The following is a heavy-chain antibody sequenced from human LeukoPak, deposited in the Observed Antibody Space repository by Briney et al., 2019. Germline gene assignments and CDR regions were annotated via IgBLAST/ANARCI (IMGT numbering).Heavy chain of an antibody. V-gene: IGHV4-59*08. CDR3: ARHLDSNGWYVIDY. J-gene: IGHJ4*02. CDR2: IYYTGST. Sequence: SETLSVTCTVSGGSIRSYYWSWIRQPPGKGLEYIFYIYYTGSTNYNPSLKNRVTISLDTSKNQFSLNLSSMTAAGTAVYYCARHLDSNGWYVIDYWGQGTLVTVSS. CDR1: GGSIRSYY. D-gene: IGHD6-19*01.